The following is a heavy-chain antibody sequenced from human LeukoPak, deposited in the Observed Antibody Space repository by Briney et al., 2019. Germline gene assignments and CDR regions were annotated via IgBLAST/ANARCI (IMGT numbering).Heavy chain of an antibody. CDR3: ARGPSASWYLVDL. D-gene: IGHD6-13*01. J-gene: IGHJ5*02. Sequence: SETLSLTCTVSGGSISTYYWSWIRQPPGKGLEWIGYIYYSGSTNYNPSLKSRVTLSVDTSKDQFSLNLSSVTAADTAVYYCARGPSASWYLVDLWGQGTLVTVSS. CDR1: GGSISTYY. CDR2: IYYSGST. V-gene: IGHV4-59*01.